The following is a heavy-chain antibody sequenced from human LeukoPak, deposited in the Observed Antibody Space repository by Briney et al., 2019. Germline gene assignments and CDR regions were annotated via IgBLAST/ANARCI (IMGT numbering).Heavy chain of an antibody. Sequence: PSETLSLTCTVSGDSIRSFFWSWIRQPPGKGLEWIGFFYYTGSTNYNRSLKSRVAISVDTSKNQFSLKLSSVTAADTAVYYCARLGRYNWNYVGRWGQGTLVTVSS. CDR1: GDSIRSFF. CDR3: ARLGRYNWNYVGR. CDR2: FYYTGST. D-gene: IGHD1-7*01. J-gene: IGHJ4*02. V-gene: IGHV4-59*08.